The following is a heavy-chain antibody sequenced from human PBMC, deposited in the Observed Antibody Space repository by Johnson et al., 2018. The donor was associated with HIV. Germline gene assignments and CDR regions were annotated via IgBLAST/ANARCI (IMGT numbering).Heavy chain of an antibody. CDR2: PYRRGSP. J-gene: IGHJ3*02. CDR3: ARGPGYDHDYGGFDI. Sequence: VQLVESGGGLIQLGGSLRLSCAASGFSVSSKYMSWVRQAPGKGLEWVPAPYRRGSPYYVDSGKGRFTISSDNSKNTLHLQMNSLRVDDTAVYYCARGPGYDHDYGGFDIWGQGTMVTVSS. V-gene: IGHV3-53*01. D-gene: IGHD4-23*01. CDR1: GFSVSSKY.